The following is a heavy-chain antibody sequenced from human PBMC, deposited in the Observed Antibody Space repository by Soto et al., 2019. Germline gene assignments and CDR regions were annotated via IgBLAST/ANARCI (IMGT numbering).Heavy chain of an antibody. Sequence: QVQLQESGPGLAKPSETLSLTCTVSGGSISSYYWSWIRQPAGKGLEWIGRISTTETTNYNPSLKSRVSMSLDTSKSQVSLKLSSVTAADAAVYYCAGNIAAAGRRYYGMDVWGQGTTVTVSS. CDR2: ISTTETT. CDR3: AGNIAAAGRRYYGMDV. D-gene: IGHD6-13*01. V-gene: IGHV4-4*07. J-gene: IGHJ6*02. CDR1: GGSISSYY.